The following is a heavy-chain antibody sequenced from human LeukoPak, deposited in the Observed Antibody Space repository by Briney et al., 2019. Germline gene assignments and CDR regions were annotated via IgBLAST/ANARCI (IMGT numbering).Heavy chain of an antibody. CDR3: ARDLERGYSGYDRDDAFDI. J-gene: IGHJ3*02. CDR2: IWYDGSNK. D-gene: IGHD5-12*01. V-gene: IGHV3-33*01. Sequence: GRSLRLSCAASGFTFSSYGMHWVRQAPGKGLEWVAVIWYDGSNKYYADSVKGRFTISRDNSKNTLYLQMNSLRAEDTAVYYCARDLERGYSGYDRDDAFDIWGQGTMVTASS. CDR1: GFTFSSYG.